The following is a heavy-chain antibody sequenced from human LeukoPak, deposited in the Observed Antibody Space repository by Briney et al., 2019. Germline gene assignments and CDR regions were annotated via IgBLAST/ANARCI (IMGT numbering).Heavy chain of an antibody. J-gene: IGHJ4*02. V-gene: IGHV3-23*01. Sequence: PGGSLRLSCAASGLTFSSYAMSWVRQAPGKGLEWVSAISGSGGSTYYADSVKGRFTISRDNSKNTLYLQMNSLRAEDTAVYYCALTDYVWGSFLDWGQGTLVTVSS. CDR2: ISGSGGST. D-gene: IGHD3-16*01. CDR1: GLTFSSYA. CDR3: ALTDYVWGSFLD.